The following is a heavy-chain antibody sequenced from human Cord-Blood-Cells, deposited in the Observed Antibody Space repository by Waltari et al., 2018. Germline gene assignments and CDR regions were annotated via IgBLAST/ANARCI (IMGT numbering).Heavy chain of an antibody. CDR3: ATDPPNWGPRGAFDI. Sequence: QVQLQESGPGLVKPSETLSLTCTVSGYSISSGYYWGWIRQPPGKGLEWIGSIYHSGSTYYNPALTSRVTISVDTSKNKFSLKLSSVTAADTAVYYCATDPPNWGPRGAFDIWGQGTMVTVSS. CDR1: GYSISSGYY. J-gene: IGHJ3*02. D-gene: IGHD7-27*01. CDR2: IYHSGST. V-gene: IGHV4-38-2*02.